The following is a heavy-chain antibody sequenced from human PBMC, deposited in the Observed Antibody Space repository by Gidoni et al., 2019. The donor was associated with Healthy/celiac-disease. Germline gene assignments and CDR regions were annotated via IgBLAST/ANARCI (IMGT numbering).Heavy chain of an antibody. CDR2: INPKSGGT. V-gene: IGHV1-2*02. Sequence: QVQLVQSGAEVKKPGASVKVSCKASGYTFPGYNMHWVRQAPGQGLEWMGWINPKSGGTNYAQKFQGRVTMTRDTSISTAYMELSRLRSDDTAVYYCARQWFGELSMDVWGQGTTVTVSS. J-gene: IGHJ6*02. CDR1: GYTFPGYN. CDR3: ARQWFGELSMDV. D-gene: IGHD3-10*01.